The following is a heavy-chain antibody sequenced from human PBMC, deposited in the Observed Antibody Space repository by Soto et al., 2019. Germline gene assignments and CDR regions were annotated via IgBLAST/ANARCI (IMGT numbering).Heavy chain of an antibody. D-gene: IGHD2-2*02. CDR2: IIPIFNST. V-gene: IGHV1-69*06. CDR1: GSRFSNYV. CDR3: AREGRGKKAGYNGLVSLGY. J-gene: IGHJ4*02. Sequence: QVQLVQSGAEVKTPGSSLKVSCKVSGSRFSNYVISWVRQAPGHGLEWLGRIIPIFNSTKYAQSFQGRVTITADKSTSTASLELSSLRSDDTAVYYGAREGRGKKAGYNGLVSLGYWGQGTLGTVSS.